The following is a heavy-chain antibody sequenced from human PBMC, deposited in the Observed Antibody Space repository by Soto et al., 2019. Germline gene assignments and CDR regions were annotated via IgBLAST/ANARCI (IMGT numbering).Heavy chain of an antibody. D-gene: IGHD4-17*01. CDR3: ARVRDYGDYSRWFDP. V-gene: IGHV3-66*01. CDR1: GFTVSSNY. CDR2: IYSGGST. Sequence: GGSLRLSCSASGFTVSSNYMSWVRQAPGKGLEWVSVIYSGGSTYYADSVKGRFTISRDNSKNTLYLQMNSLRAEDTAVYYCARVRDYGDYSRWFDPWGQGTLVTVSS. J-gene: IGHJ5*02.